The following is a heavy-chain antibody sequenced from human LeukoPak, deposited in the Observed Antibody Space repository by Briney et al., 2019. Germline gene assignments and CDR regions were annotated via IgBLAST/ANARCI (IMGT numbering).Heavy chain of an antibody. CDR1: GGSISSSSYY. CDR3: ARVATVTAHYYYYYYMDV. V-gene: IGHV4-39*01. D-gene: IGHD4-17*01. J-gene: IGHJ6*03. Sequence: PSETLSLTCTVSGGSISSSSYYWGWIRQPPGKGLEWIGSIYYSGSTYYNPSLKSRVTISVDTSKNQFSLKLSSVTAADTAVYYCARVATVTAHYYYYYYMDVWGKGTTVTISS. CDR2: IYYSGST.